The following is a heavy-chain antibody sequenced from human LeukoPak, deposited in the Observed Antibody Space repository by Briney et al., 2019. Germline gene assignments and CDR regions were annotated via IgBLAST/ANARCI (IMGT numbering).Heavy chain of an antibody. CDR1: GFTFNTYC. J-gene: IGHJ4*02. CDR3: ARDLGLYDYGGNIDF. D-gene: IGHD4-23*01. V-gene: IGHV3-48*04. CDR2: VSSSSRTI. Sequence: GGSLRLSCTASGFTFNTYCMNWVRQAPGKGLEWVSYVSSSSRTIYYADSVKGRFTISRDNAKNSLYLEVNSLRAEDKAVYYCARDLGLYDYGGNIDFWGQGTLVTVS.